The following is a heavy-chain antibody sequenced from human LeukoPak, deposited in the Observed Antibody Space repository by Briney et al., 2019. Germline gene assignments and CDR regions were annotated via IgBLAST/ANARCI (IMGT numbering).Heavy chain of an antibody. CDR2: MNSDGSST. J-gene: IGHJ4*02. D-gene: IGHD3-9*01. V-gene: IGHV3-74*01. CDR1: GFTFSSYW. CDR3: ARILNGVADY. Sequence: GGSLRPSCAASGFTFSSYWMHWVRQAPGKGLVWVSRMNSDGSSTSYADSVKGRFTISRDNAKNTLYLQMNSLRAEDTAVYYCARILNGVADYWAQGPLVTVSS.